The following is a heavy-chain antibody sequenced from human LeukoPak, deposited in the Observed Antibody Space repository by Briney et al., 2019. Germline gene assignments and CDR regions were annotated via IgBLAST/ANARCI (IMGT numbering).Heavy chain of an antibody. CDR1: GFTFGNAA. Sequence: SLRLSCTTSGFTFGNAALTWVRQAPGKGLEWVGFIRSKGYGGTAEYAASVKGRFTISRDDSKSIAYLQMNSLKSEDTGVYYCSRDYYSESNGLGVWGQGTLVTVSS. CDR2: IRSKGYGGTA. CDR3: SRDYYSESNGLGV. J-gene: IGHJ4*02. D-gene: IGHD3-22*01. V-gene: IGHV3-49*04.